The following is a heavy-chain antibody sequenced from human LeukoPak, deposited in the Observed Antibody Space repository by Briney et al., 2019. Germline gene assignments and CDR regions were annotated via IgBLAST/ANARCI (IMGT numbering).Heavy chain of an antibody. Sequence: SETLSLTCAVYGGSFSGYYWSWIRQPPGKGLEWIGEINHSGSTNYNPSLKSRVTISVDTPKNQFSLKLSSVTAADTAVYYCARGPGYSSSRRGDYWGQGTLVTVSS. CDR1: GGSFSGYY. J-gene: IGHJ4*02. CDR2: INHSGST. CDR3: ARGPGYSSSRRGDY. D-gene: IGHD6-6*01. V-gene: IGHV4-34*01.